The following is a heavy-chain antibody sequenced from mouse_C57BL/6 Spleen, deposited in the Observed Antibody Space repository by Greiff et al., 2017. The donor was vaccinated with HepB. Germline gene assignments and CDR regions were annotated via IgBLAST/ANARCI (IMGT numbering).Heavy chain of an antibody. Sequence: VQLQQSGAELVKPGASVKLSCKASGYTFTEYTIHWVKQRSGQGLEWIGWFYPGSGSIKYNEKFKDKATLTADKSSSTDYMELSRLASEDSAVYFGAGHGGYYDYLAWFACWGKGTLVTVSA. J-gene: IGHJ3*01. D-gene: IGHD2-4*01. CDR3: AGHGGYYDYLAWFAC. CDR1: GYTFTEYT. V-gene: IGHV1-62-2*01. CDR2: FYPGSGSI.